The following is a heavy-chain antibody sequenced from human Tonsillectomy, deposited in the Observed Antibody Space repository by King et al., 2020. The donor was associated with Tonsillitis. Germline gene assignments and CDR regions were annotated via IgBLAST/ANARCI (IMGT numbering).Heavy chain of an antibody. V-gene: IGHV3-23*04. J-gene: IGHJ6*02. D-gene: IGHD2-15*01. CDR2: ISGSGGAT. CDR3: AKDISGYYYYGLDV. CDR1: GFTFSSYA. Sequence: VQLVESGGGLVQPGGSLRLSCAAAGFTFSSYAMTWVRQAPGKGLEWVSTISGSGGATYYVDSVKGRFTISRDNSKNTLYLQMNSLRAEDTAVYYCAKDISGYYYYGLDVWGQGTPVTVSS.